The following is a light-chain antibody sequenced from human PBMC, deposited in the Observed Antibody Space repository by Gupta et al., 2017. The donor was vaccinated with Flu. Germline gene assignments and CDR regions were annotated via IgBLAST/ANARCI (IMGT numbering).Light chain of an antibody. CDR1: QTIGIS. V-gene: IGKV1-39*01. Sequence: PSSLSASVGDRVAITCRASQTIGISLNWYQQKPGQAPKLLIYAASSVQSGVPSRFSGRGSETDFTLTISSLQPEDFAVYYCQQTSQSWYTFGQGTTLEI. CDR2: AAS. CDR3: QQTSQSWYT. J-gene: IGKJ2*01.